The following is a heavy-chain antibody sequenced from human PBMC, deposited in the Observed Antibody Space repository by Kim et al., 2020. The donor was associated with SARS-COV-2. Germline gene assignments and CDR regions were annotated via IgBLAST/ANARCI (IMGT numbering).Heavy chain of an antibody. CDR3: AKDMGGHSSSWYRDLGGDYFQH. V-gene: IGHV3-43*02. D-gene: IGHD6-13*01. CDR2: ISGDGGST. Sequence: GGSLRLSCAASGFTFDDYAMHWVRQAPGKGLEWVSLISGDGGSTYYADSVKGRFTISRDNSKNSLYLQMNSLRTEDTALYYCAKDMGGHSSSWYRDLGGDYFQHWGQGTLVTVSS. CDR1: GFTFDDYA. J-gene: IGHJ1*01.